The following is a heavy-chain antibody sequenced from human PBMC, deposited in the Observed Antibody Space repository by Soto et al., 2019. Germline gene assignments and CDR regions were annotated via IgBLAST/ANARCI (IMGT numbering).Heavy chain of an antibody. CDR2: IYYSGST. D-gene: IGHD3-22*01. CDR3: ASLSPYYYDSSGYYNWFDP. CDR1: GGSFSGYY. J-gene: IGHJ5*02. V-gene: IGHV4-59*08. Sequence: SETLSLTCAVYGGSFSGYYWSWIRQPPGKGLEWIGYIYYSGSTNYNPSLKSRVTISVDTSKNQFSLKLSSVTAADTAVYYCASLSPYYYDSSGYYNWFDPWGQGTLVTVSS.